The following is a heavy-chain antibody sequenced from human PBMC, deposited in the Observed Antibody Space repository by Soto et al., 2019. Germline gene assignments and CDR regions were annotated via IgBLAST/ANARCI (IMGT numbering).Heavy chain of an antibody. J-gene: IGHJ4*02. V-gene: IGHV1-58*01. Sequence: ASLKVSCKTYGFMFTSSAVQWVRQARVQRLEWIGWLVVGSGNTHYAQHFQERVTLTRDMSTGTAYMELSSLRSEDTAVYYCAAVPVLRFLKWLPAYFDYWGQGTLVTVSS. CDR2: LVVGSGNT. CDR1: GFMFTSSA. CDR3: AAVPVLRFLKWLPAYFDY. D-gene: IGHD3-3*01.